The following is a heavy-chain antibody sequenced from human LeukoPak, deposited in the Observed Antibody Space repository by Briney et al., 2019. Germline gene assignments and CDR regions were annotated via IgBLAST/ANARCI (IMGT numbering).Heavy chain of an antibody. D-gene: IGHD3-22*01. Sequence: GGSLTLTCGASGFTFSSYAMTWVRQAPGKGLEWVSGISGSGGSTYYADSVRVRFTISRDNSKNTLYLQMNSVRAEDTAVYYCAKGYYYDSSEDWGQGTLVTVSS. V-gene: IGHV3-23*01. J-gene: IGHJ4*02. CDR3: AKGYYYDSSED. CDR2: ISGSGGST. CDR1: GFTFSSYA.